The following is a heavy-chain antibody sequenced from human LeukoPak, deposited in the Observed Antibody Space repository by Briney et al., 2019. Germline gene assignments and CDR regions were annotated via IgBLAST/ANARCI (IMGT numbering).Heavy chain of an antibody. CDR3: WRGDYVSDHYYYYYGMDV. V-gene: IGHV3-66*01. CDR1: GFTVSSNY. Sequence: GGSLRLSRAASGFTVSSNYMSWVRQAPGKGLEWVSVIYSGGSTYYADSVKGRFTISRDNSKNTLYLQMNSLRAEDTAVYYCWRGDYVSDHYYYYYGMDVWGQGTTVTVSS. J-gene: IGHJ6*02. CDR2: IYSGGST. D-gene: IGHD4-17*01.